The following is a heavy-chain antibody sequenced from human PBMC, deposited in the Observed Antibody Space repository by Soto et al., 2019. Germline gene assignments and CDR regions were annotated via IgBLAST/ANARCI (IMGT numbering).Heavy chain of an antibody. Sequence: PSETLSLTCTVSGGSISSYYWSWIRQPPGKGLEWIGCIYYSGSTNYNPSLKSRVTISVDTSKNQFSLKLSSVTAADTAVYYCASGYSGYDAANFDYWGQGTLVTVSS. D-gene: IGHD5-12*01. CDR2: IYYSGST. J-gene: IGHJ4*02. CDR3: ASGYSGYDAANFDY. V-gene: IGHV4-59*08. CDR1: GGSISSYY.